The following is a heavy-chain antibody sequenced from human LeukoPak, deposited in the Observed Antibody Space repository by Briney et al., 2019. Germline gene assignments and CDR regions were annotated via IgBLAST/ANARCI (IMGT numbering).Heavy chain of an antibody. V-gene: IGHV4-59*12. Sequence: SETLSLTCAVYGGSFSGYYWSWIRQPPGKGLEWIGYIYYSGSTNYNPSLKSRVTISVDTSKNQFSLKLSSVTAADTAVYYCARRRVEELNGWSDPWGQGTLVTVSS. CDR2: IYYSGST. CDR3: ARRRVEELNGWSDP. CDR1: GGSFSGYY. J-gene: IGHJ5*02. D-gene: IGHD3-16*01.